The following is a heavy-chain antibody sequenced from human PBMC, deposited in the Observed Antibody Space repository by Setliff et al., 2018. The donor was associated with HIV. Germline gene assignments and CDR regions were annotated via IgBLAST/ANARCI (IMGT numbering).Heavy chain of an antibody. CDR3: ARDLRITLFGGDVYYYYGMDV. D-gene: IGHD3-3*01. CDR1: GGSASNSRYY. CDR2: IYYSDSI. Sequence: PSETLSLTCTVSGGSASNSRYYWAWIRQPPGKGLEYIGSIYYSDSINYNPSLKSRVTISVDTPKNQFSLKLSSVTAADTAVYYCARDLRITLFGGDVYYYYGMDVWGQGTTVTVSS. J-gene: IGHJ6*02. V-gene: IGHV4-39*07.